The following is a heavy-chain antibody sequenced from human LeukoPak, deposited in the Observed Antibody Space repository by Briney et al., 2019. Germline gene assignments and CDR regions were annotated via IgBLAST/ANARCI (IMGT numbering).Heavy chain of an antibody. CDR2: INHSGST. V-gene: IGHV4-34*01. J-gene: IGHJ6*03. Sequence: SETLSLTCAVYGGSFSGYYWSWIRQPPGKGLEWIGEINHSGSTNYNPSLKSRVTISVDTSKNQFSLKLSSVTAADTAVYYCARGGGYSSSSWFGESYYMDVWGKGTTVTVS. CDR1: GGSFSGYY. CDR3: ARGGGYSSSSWFGESYYMDV. D-gene: IGHD6-6*01.